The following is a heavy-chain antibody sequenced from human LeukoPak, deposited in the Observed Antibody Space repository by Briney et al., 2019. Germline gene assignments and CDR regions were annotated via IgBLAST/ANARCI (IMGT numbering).Heavy chain of an antibody. J-gene: IGHJ4*02. CDR1: GFTFSSYG. V-gene: IGHV3-48*04. D-gene: IGHD6-13*01. CDR3: ARSRGSWPDYFDY. Sequence: GGSLRLSCAASGFTFSSYGMSWVRQAPGKGLEWVSAISSSASTIYYADSVKGRFTISRDNAKNSLYLQMNSLRAEDTGLYYCARSRGSWPDYFDYWGQGTLVTVTS. CDR2: ISSSASTI.